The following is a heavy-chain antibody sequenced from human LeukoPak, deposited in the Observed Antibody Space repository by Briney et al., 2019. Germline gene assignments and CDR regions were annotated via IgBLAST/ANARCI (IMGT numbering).Heavy chain of an antibody. D-gene: IGHD3-10*01. CDR2: IIPIFGTA. V-gene: IGHV1-69*05. CDR3: ARDGSRRGYYYMDV. CDR1: GGTFSSYA. J-gene: IGHJ6*03. Sequence: ASVKVSCKASGGTFSSYAISWVRQAPGQGLEWMGGIIPIFGTANYAQKFQGRVTITTDESTSTAYMELSSLRSEDTAVYYCARDGSRRGYYYMDVWGKETTVTVSS.